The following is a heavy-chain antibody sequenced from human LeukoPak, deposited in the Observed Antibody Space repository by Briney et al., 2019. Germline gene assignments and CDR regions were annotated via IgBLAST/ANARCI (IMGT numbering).Heavy chain of an antibody. V-gene: IGHV3-53*01. CDR3: ERVSMSQY. D-gene: IGHD5/OR15-5a*01. CDR1: GFSVSSNY. CDR2: IYSGDRT. J-gene: IGHJ4*02. Sequence: GGSLRLSCAASGFSVSSNYMSWVRQALGKGLEWVSVIYSGDRTYYADSVKGRFTISRDSSKNTLYLQMNNLRVEDTAVYYCERVSMSQYWGQGTLVTVSS.